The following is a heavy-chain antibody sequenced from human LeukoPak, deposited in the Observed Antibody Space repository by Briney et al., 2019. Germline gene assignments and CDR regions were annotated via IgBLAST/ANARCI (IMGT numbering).Heavy chain of an antibody. V-gene: IGHV4-59*01. J-gene: IGHJ6*03. D-gene: IGHD3-22*01. CDR3: ARSTYYYDSSGYSYYSYYYMDV. CDR2: IYYSGST. Sequence: TSETLSLTCTVSGGSISSYYWSWIRQPPGKGLEWIGYIYYSGSTNYNPSLKSRVTISVDTSKNQFSLKLSSVTAADTAVYYCARSTYYYDSSGYSYYSYYYMDVWGKGTTVTISS. CDR1: GGSISSYY.